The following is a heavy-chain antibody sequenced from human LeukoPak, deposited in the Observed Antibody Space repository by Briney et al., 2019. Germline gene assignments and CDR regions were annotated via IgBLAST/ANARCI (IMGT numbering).Heavy chain of an antibody. CDR1: GFTFSSYW. CDR3: ARGVGATLGYNWFDP. CDR2: INSDGSST. J-gene: IGHJ5*02. V-gene: IGHV3-74*01. Sequence: GGSLRLSCAASGFTFSSYWMHCVRQGPGKGLVWVSRINSDGSSTSYADSVKGRFTISRDNAKNTLYLQMNSLRAEDTAVYYCARGVGATLGYNWFDPWGQGTLVTVSS. D-gene: IGHD1-26*01.